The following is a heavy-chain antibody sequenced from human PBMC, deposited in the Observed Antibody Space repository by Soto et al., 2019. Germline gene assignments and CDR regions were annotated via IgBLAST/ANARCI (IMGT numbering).Heavy chain of an antibody. CDR1: GFTFSSYA. CDR3: AANRGYNYYYGMDV. D-gene: IGHD3-22*01. J-gene: IGHJ6*02. CDR2: ISGSGGST. Sequence: GGSLRLSCAASGFTFSSYAMSWVRQAPGKGLEWVSAISGSGGSTYYADTVKGRFTISRDNSKNSLYLQMNSLRAEDTAVYYCAANRGYNYYYGMDVWGQGTTVTVSS. V-gene: IGHV3-23*01.